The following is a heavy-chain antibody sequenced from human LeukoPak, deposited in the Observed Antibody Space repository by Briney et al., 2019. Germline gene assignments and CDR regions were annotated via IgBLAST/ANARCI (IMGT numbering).Heavy chain of an antibody. CDR2: IYYSGST. CDR3: ARQLYYYGSGSPYYFDY. CDR1: GGSISSSSYY. Sequence: PSETLSLTCTVSGGSISSSSYYWGWIRQPPGKGLEWIGRIYYSGSTYYNPSLKSRVTLSVDTSKNQFSLKLSSVTAADTAVYYCARQLYYYGSGSPYYFDYWGQGTLVTVSS. V-gene: IGHV4-39*01. D-gene: IGHD3-10*01. J-gene: IGHJ4*02.